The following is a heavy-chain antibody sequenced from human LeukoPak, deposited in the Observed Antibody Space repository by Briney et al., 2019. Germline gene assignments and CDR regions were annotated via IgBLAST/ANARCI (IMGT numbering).Heavy chain of an antibody. V-gene: IGHV3-23*01. D-gene: IGHD1-1*01. CDR3: AKVRTGTLGDFDY. CDR1: GFTFSSYA. Sequence: GALRLSCAASGFTFSSYAMSWVRQAPGKGLEWVSAISGSGGSTYYADSVKGRFTISKDNSKNTLYLQMNSLRAEDTAVYYCAKVRTGTLGDFDYWSQGTLVTVSS. CDR2: ISGSGGST. J-gene: IGHJ4*02.